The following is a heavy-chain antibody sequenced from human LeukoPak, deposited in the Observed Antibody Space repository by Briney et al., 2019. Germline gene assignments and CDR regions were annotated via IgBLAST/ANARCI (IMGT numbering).Heavy chain of an antibody. Sequence: GSLRLSCAASGFTFSSYAMSWVRQAPGKGLEWVSAISGSGGSTYYADSVKGRFTISRDNSKNTLYLQMNSLRAEDTAVYYCAKVRAAAAAPPAAFDYWGQGTLVTVSS. V-gene: IGHV3-23*01. D-gene: IGHD6-13*01. CDR2: ISGSGGST. CDR3: AKVRAAAAAPPAAFDY. CDR1: GFTFSSYA. J-gene: IGHJ4*02.